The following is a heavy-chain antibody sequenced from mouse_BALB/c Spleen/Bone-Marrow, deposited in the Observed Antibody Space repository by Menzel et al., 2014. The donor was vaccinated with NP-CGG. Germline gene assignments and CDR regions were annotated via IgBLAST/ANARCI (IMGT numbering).Heavy chain of an antibody. J-gene: IGHJ4*01. D-gene: IGHD1-1*01. CDR1: GYTFTSYW. CDR3: ARGGYYYGPYYYAMDY. CDR2: ISPSSGYT. V-gene: IGHV1-7*01. Sequence: LKESGAELAKPGASVKMSCKASGYTFTSYWMHWVKQRPGQGLEWIGYISPSSGYTDYNQKFKDKATLTADKSSSTAYMQLSSLTSEDSAVYYCARGGYYYGPYYYAMDYWGQGTSVTVSS.